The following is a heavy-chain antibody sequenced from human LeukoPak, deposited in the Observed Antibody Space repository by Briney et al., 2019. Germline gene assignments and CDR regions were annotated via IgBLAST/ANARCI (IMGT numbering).Heavy chain of an antibody. Sequence: GGSLRLSCAASGFTFSGYSMNWVRQAPGKGLEWVSYISSSSSTIYYADSVKGRFTISRDNAKNSLYLQMNSLRAEDTAVYYCARVGDYYDSSGYYYPFDYWGQGTLVTVSS. J-gene: IGHJ4*02. CDR3: ARVGDYYDSSGYYYPFDY. CDR1: GFTFSGYS. V-gene: IGHV3-48*01. D-gene: IGHD3-22*01. CDR2: ISSSSSTI.